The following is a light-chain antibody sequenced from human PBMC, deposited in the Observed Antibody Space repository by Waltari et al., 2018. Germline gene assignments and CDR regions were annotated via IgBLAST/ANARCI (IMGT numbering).Light chain of an antibody. CDR1: QSISSY. CDR3: QQSYSTPRT. Sequence: DIQMTQSPSSLSASVGDRVTITCRASQSISSYLNWYQQKPGKAPKLLIYAASSLQSGVQSRFSGSGSGTDFTLTINSLQPEDFATYYCQQSYSTPRTFGQGTKVEIK. V-gene: IGKV1-39*01. J-gene: IGKJ1*01. CDR2: AAS.